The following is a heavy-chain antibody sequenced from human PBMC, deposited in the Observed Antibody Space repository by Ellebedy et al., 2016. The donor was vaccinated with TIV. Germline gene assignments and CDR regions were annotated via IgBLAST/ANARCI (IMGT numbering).Heavy chain of an antibody. CDR2: IRSKAYGGTT. Sequence: PGGSLRLSCAASGFTFSDHYMNWVRQAPGKGLEWVGFIRSKAYGGTTEYAASVRGRFTISRDDSKNSLYLQMNSLKTEDTAVYYCARSGSYLPFDYWGQGTLVTVSS. CDR1: GFTFSDHY. CDR3: ARSGSYLPFDY. D-gene: IGHD1-26*01. V-gene: IGHV3-72*01. J-gene: IGHJ4*02.